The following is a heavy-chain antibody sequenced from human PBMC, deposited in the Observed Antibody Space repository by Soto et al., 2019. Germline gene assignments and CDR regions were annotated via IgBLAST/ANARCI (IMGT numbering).Heavy chain of an antibody. CDR1: GGSISSYY. CDR2: IYYSGST. Sequence: QVQLQESGPGLVKPSETLSLTCTVSGGSISSYYWSWIRQPPGKGLEWIGYIYYSGSTKYNPSLKSRVTISVDTSKNQFSLKLSSVTAADTAVYYCARQIPAIFGVVRTYYFDYWGQGTLVTVSS. V-gene: IGHV4-59*08. J-gene: IGHJ4*02. D-gene: IGHD3-3*02. CDR3: ARQIPAIFGVVRTYYFDY.